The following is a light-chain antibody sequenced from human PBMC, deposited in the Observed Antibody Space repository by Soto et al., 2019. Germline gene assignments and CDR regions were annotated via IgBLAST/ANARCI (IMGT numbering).Light chain of an antibody. CDR3: QQRSNWPRIT. CDR2: GAS. CDR1: QSVTTN. J-gene: IGKJ5*01. V-gene: IGKV3-11*01. Sequence: IVLTQSPGALSLSPGGRATLSCGASQSVTTNMAWYQQKPGQAPRLLIYGASTRATGIPARFSGSGSGTDFTLTISSLEPEDFAVYYCQQRSNWPRITFGQGTRLEIK.